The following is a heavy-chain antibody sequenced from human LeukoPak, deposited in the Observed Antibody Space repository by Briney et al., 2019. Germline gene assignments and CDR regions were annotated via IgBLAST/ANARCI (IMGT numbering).Heavy chain of an antibody. CDR3: ARSASGYDA. J-gene: IGHJ5*02. V-gene: IGHV3-74*01. Sequence: PGGSLRLSCAASGFPFSGYWMHWVRQAPGKGLVWVSRIDDDGAGTTYTDSVKGRFSNSRDNAKKTLYLQMNRLRVEDTAVYYCARSASGYDAWGQGTLVTVSS. CDR2: IDDDGAGT. D-gene: IGHD5-12*01. CDR1: GFPFSGYW.